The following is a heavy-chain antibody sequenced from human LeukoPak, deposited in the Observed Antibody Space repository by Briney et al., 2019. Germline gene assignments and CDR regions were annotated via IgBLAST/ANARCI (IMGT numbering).Heavy chain of an antibody. CDR2: ISYDGSNK. J-gene: IGHJ3*02. CDR1: GFTFSSYA. V-gene: IGHV3-30-3*01. D-gene: IGHD2-15*01. CDR3: ARDRWDAFDI. Sequence: QPGRSLRLSCAASGFTFSSYAMHWVRQAPGKGLEWVAVISYDGSNKYYADSVKGRITISRDNSKNTVYMQMNSLRAEDTAVYYCARDRWDAFDIWGQGTMVTVSS.